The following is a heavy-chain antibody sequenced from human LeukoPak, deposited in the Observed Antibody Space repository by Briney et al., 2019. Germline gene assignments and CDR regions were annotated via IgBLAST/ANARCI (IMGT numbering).Heavy chain of an antibody. J-gene: IGHJ3*02. CDR3: ARGLWGDDSSGYLAHAAFDI. CDR1: GFTFSNYA. CDR2: ISVSGGTT. Sequence: GGSLRLSCAASGFTFSNYAMSWVRQAPGKGLEWVSTISVSGGTTYYADSVKGRFTISRDNSRTTLYLQMNSLRTEDTAVYYCARGLWGDDSSGYLAHAAFDIWGQGTMVTVSS. V-gene: IGHV3-23*01. D-gene: IGHD3-22*01.